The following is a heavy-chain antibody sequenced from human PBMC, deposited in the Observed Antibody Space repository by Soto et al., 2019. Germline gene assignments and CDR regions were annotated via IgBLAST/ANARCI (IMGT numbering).Heavy chain of an antibody. V-gene: IGHV3-53*01. Sequence: GGSLRLSCAASGFTVSSNYMSWVRQAPGKGLEWVSVIYSGGSTYYADSVKGRFTISRDNSKNTLYLQMNSLRAEDTAVYYCASTAMDKDYYYYGMDVWGQGTTVTVSS. CDR3: ASTAMDKDYYYYGMDV. J-gene: IGHJ6*02. CDR2: IYSGGST. CDR1: GFTVSSNY. D-gene: IGHD5-18*01.